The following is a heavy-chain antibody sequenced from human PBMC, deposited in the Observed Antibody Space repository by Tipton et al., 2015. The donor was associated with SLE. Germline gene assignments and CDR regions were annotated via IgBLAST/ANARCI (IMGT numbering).Heavy chain of an antibody. Sequence: LRLSCAASGFTFSSYAMSWVRQAPGKGLEWVSAISGSGGSTYYADSVKGRFTISRDNSKNTLYLQMNSLRAEDTAVYYCAKERDSTVTTPMDVWGKGTTVTVSS. J-gene: IGHJ6*03. CDR1: GFTFSSYA. CDR3: AKERDSTVTTPMDV. V-gene: IGHV3-23*01. D-gene: IGHD4-17*01. CDR2: ISGSGGST.